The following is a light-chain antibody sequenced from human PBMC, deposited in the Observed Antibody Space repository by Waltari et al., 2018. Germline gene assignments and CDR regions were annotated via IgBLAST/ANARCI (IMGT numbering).Light chain of an antibody. CDR1: SSNIGRNL. J-gene: IGLJ3*02. Sequence: QSVLTQPPSASATPGQRVSISCSGSSSNIGRNLLYWYQHLPGKAPKLLIYRNNQRPSGVPDRFSGSKSGTSASLAISGLRSEDEADYYCATWDDSLSGWMFGGGTKLTVL. V-gene: IGLV1-47*01. CDR2: RNN. CDR3: ATWDDSLSGWM.